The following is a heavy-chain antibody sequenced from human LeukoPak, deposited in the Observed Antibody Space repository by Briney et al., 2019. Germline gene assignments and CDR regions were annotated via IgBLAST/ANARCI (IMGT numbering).Heavy chain of an antibody. CDR1: GFTFSSYS. CDR3: ARPNMPATSKAWFDP. CDR2: INSGSTTV. V-gene: IGHV3-48*01. Sequence: AGGSLRLSCAASGFTFSSYSMNWVRQAPGKGLEGVSYINSGSTTVYYADSVKGRFTISRDNGKNSLYLQMNSLRAEGTAVYFCARPNMPATSKAWFDPWGQGTLVTVSS. J-gene: IGHJ5*02. D-gene: IGHD1-1*01.